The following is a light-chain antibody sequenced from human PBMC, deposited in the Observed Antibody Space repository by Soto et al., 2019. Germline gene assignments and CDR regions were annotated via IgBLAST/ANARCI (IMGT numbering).Light chain of an antibody. CDR1: QYISTK. V-gene: IGKV3-20*01. J-gene: IGKJ1*01. Sequence: VLTQSPDSLSLSPGERATLSCRASQYISTKLAWYQQKPGQAPRLLFSGAFNRATDTPDRFSGSGSGTDFTLIISGVEADDFEMYYCQQYGDSQWKFGKGTKVDI. CDR3: QQYGDSQWK. CDR2: GAF.